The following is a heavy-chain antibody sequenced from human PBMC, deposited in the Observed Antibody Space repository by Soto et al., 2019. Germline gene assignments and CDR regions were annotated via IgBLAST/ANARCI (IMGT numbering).Heavy chain of an antibody. Sequence: QVRLVESGGGVVQPGRSLRLSCSASGFTFRNFGFHWVRQAPGKGLEWVALIWYDGSNKYYAESLKGRVSISRDNSKNTLYLEMKSLRFEDTAVYYCARDGDIQGGPTPKISAMDGWGQGTTVTVSS. CDR1: GFTFRNFG. CDR2: IWYDGSNK. CDR3: ARDGDIQGGPTPKISAMDG. D-gene: IGHD5-12*01. V-gene: IGHV3-33*08. J-gene: IGHJ6*02.